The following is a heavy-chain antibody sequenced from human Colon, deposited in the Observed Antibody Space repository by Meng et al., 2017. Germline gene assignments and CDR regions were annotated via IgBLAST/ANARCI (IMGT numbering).Heavy chain of an antibody. J-gene: IGHJ4*02. Sequence: RLGEPGPGWVQPSGPLSLTGAVAGASRSSNYWLSRVLPSPSHGLEWIGNIHHGGTTHYNPSLKSRVTISVDSSYHQSTLKLSSVTAAETAVYYCARIDSGRNGIEKYLFDYWGQGTLVTVSS. V-gene: IGHV4-4*02. CDR3: ARIDSGRNGIEKYLFDY. CDR2: IHHGGTT. D-gene: IGHD2-2*01. CDR1: GASRSSNYW.